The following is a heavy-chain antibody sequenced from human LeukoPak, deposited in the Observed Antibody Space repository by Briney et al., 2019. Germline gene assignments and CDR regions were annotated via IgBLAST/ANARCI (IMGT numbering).Heavy chain of an antibody. Sequence: GGSLRLSCAASGFTFSSYWMSWVRQAPGKGLEWVANIKQDGSEKYYVDSVKGRFTISRDNAKNSLYLQMNSLRAEDTAVYYCARDNPHCSSTSCYTYYYGMDVWGQGTTVTVSS. CDR3: ARDNPHCSSTSCYTYYYGMDV. CDR2: IKQDGSEK. V-gene: IGHV3-7*01. CDR1: GFTFSSYW. J-gene: IGHJ6*02. D-gene: IGHD2-2*02.